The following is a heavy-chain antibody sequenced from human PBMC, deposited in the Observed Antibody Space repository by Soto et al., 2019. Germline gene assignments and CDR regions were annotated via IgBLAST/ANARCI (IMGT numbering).Heavy chain of an antibody. Sequence: ASVKVSCKASGYTFTSYYMHWVRQAPGQGLEWMGTINPSGGSTSHAQKFQGRVTMTRDTSTSTVYMELSSLRSEDTAVYYCARAPMVRGVKTISYFDYWSQGTLVTVSS. J-gene: IGHJ4*02. D-gene: IGHD3-10*01. CDR3: ARAPMVRGVKTISYFDY. V-gene: IGHV1-46*01. CDR2: INPSGGST. CDR1: GYTFTSYY.